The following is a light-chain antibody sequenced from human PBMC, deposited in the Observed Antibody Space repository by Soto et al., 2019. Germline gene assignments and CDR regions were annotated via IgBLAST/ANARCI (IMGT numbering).Light chain of an antibody. J-gene: IGKJ4*01. CDR2: GAT. CDR3: QQRSNWPLLT. Sequence: EIVLTQSPGTLSLSPGERATLSCRASQSVSSSYLAWYQQKPGQAPRLLIYGATTRATGIPARLSGRGSGTEFSLTISSLEPEDFAVYYCQQRSNWPLLTFGGGTKVDIK. V-gene: IGKV3D-20*02. CDR1: QSVSSSY.